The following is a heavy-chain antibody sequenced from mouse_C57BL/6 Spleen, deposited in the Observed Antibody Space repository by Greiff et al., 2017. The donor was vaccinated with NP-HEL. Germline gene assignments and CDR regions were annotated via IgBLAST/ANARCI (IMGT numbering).Heavy chain of an antibody. CDR1: GYAFSSSW. Sequence: QVQLQQSGPELVKPGASVKISCKASGYAFSSSWMNWVKQRPGKGLEWIGRIYPGDGDTNYNGKFKGKATLTADKSSSTSYMQLSSLTSEDSAVYVCARGDYGDGGYFDYWGQGTTLTVSS. D-gene: IGHD2-13*01. V-gene: IGHV1-82*01. CDR2: IYPGDGDT. CDR3: ARGDYGDGGYFDY. J-gene: IGHJ2*01.